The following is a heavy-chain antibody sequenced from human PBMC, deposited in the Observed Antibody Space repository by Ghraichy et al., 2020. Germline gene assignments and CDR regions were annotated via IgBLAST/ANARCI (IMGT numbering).Heavy chain of an antibody. D-gene: IGHD6-19*01. Sequence: LSLTCAASGFTFSSYAMSWVRQAPGKGLEWVSAISGSGGSTYYADSVKGRFTISRDNSKNTLYLQMNSLRAEDTAVYYCAKDPTVAAEAHFFDYWGQGTLVTVSS. CDR1: GFTFSSYA. V-gene: IGHV3-23*01. J-gene: IGHJ4*02. CDR2: ISGSGGST. CDR3: AKDPTVAAEAHFFDY.